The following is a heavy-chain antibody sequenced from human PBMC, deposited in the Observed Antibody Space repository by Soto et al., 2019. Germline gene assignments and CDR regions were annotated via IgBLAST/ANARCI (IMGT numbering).Heavy chain of an antibody. Sequence: GSLKISCKGSGYSFTSYWIGWVRQMPGKGLEWMGIIYPGDSDTRYSPSFQGQVTISADKSISTAYLQWSSLKASDTAMYYCARITTPEYYYDSSGYPTPYFDYWGQGTLVTVSS. J-gene: IGHJ4*02. D-gene: IGHD3-22*01. CDR2: IYPGDSDT. V-gene: IGHV5-51*01. CDR3: ARITTPEYYYDSSGYPTPYFDY. CDR1: GYSFTSYW.